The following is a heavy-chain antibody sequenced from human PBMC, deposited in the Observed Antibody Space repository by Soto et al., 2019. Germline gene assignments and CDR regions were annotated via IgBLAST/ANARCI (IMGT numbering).Heavy chain of an antibody. CDR3: ARDVWCGGNTCYSYEPVGNWFDP. V-gene: IGHV4-4*02. J-gene: IGHJ5*02. CDR1: GGSISNSDW. CDR2: IYHSGST. D-gene: IGHD2-15*01. Sequence: SETLSLTCAVSGGSISNSDWCNWVRQPPGKGLEWIGEIYHSGSTNYNPSLKSRVTISVDKSKNQFSLKLSSLRSEDTAVYYCARDVWCGGNTCYSYEPVGNWFDPWGQGTPVTVSS.